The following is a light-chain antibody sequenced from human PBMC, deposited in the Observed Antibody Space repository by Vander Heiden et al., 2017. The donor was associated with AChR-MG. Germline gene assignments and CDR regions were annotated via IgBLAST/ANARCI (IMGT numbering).Light chain of an antibody. V-gene: IGKV3-15*01. Sequence: EIVITQSPATLSVSPGERATLSCRASQSVSSNLAWYQQKPGQAPRLLIYGASTRATGIPARFSGSGSGTEFTLTISSLQSEDFAVYYCQQYNNWPPYTFGQGTKLDIK. CDR1: QSVSSN. CDR3: QQYNNWPPYT. CDR2: GAS. J-gene: IGKJ2*01.